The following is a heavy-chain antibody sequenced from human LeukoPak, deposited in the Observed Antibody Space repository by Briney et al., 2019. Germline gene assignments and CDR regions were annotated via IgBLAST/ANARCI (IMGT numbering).Heavy chain of an antibody. CDR1: GYSFTSYW. D-gene: IGHD2-2*01. J-gene: IGHJ4*02. Sequence: GESLKISCKGSGYSFTSYWIGWVRQMPGKGLEWMGMIYPGDADTRYSPSFQGQVTISADKSISTAYLQWSSLKASDTAMYYCARLSSRYCSSTSCYGQPIDYWGQGTLVTVSS. V-gene: IGHV5-51*01. CDR3: ARLSSRYCSSTSCYGQPIDY. CDR2: IYPGDADT.